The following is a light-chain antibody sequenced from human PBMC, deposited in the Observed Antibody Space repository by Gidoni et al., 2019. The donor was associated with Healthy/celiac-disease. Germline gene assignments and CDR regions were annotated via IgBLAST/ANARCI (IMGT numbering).Light chain of an antibody. CDR3: QQSYSTPRYT. CDR2: AAS. CDR1: QSISSY. J-gene: IGKJ2*01. V-gene: IGKV1-39*01. Sequence: DIQMTQSPSSLSASVGDRVTITCRASQSISSYLTWYQQKPGKAPKLLIYAASSLQSGVPSRFYGSGSGTDFTLTISSLQPEDFATYYCQQSYSTPRYTFGQGTKLEIK.